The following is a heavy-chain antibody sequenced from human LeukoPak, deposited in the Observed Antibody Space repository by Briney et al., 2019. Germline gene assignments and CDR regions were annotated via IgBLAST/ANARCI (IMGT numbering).Heavy chain of an antibody. V-gene: IGHV4-59*08. J-gene: IGHJ4*02. CDR1: GGSISSYY. D-gene: IGHD5-18*01. CDR2: IYYSGST. Sequence: SETLSLTCTVSGGSISSYYWSWIRQPPGKGLEWIGYIYYSGSTNYNPSLKSRVTISVDTSKNQFSLKLSSVTAADTAVYYCARAARRYSYGLVDYWGQGTLVTVSS. CDR3: ARAARRYSYGLVDY.